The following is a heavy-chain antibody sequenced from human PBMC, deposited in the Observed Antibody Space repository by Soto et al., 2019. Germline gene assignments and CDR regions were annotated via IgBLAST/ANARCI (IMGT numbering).Heavy chain of an antibody. CDR1: GGTFSSYT. CDR3: ARGSVGELFGLI. V-gene: IGHV1-69*02. Sequence: QVQLVQSGAEVKKPGSSVKVSCKASGGTFSSYTISWVRQAPGQGLEWMGRIIPILGIANYAQKFQGRVTITADNSTSTADMELSSLRSEDTAVYYCARGSVGELFGLIWGQGTLVTVSS. J-gene: IGHJ4*02. D-gene: IGHD3-10*01. CDR2: IIPILGIA.